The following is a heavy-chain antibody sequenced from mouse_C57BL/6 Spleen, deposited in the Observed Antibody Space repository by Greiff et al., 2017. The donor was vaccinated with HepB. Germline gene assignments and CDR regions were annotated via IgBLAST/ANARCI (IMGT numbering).Heavy chain of an antibody. D-gene: IGHD1-1*01. V-gene: IGHV5-17*01. Sequence: EVMLVESGGGLVKPGGSLKLSCAASGFTFSDYGMHWVRQAPEKGLEWVAYISSGSSTIYYADTVKGRFTISRDNAKNTLFLQMTSLRSEDTAMYYCARQGYGSRYGGYFDVWGTGTTVTVSS. J-gene: IGHJ1*03. CDR3: ARQGYGSRYGGYFDV. CDR2: ISSGSSTI. CDR1: GFTFSDYG.